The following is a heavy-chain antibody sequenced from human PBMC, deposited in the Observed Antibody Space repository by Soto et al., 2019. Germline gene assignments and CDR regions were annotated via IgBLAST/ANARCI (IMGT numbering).Heavy chain of an antibody. CDR3: ARELRDGYIYWYFDL. J-gene: IGHJ2*01. V-gene: IGHV4-34*01. D-gene: IGHD3-3*01. CDR2: INHSGST. Sequence: SETLSLTCAVYGGSFSCYYWSWIRQPPGKGLEWIGEINHSGSTNYNPSLKSRVTISVDTSKKQFSLKLSSVTAADTAVYYCARELRDGYIYWYFDLWGRGTLVTVSS. CDR1: GGSFSCYY.